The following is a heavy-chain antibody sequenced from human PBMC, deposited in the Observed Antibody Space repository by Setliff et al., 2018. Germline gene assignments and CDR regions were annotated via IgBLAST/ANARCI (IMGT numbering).Heavy chain of an antibody. CDR3: ASPFLTVMKYYYYMDV. CDR1: GGTFSNYC. J-gene: IGHJ6*03. D-gene: IGHD5-18*01. CDR2: IMPKFGTP. Sequence: SVKVSCKASGGTFSNYCISWVRQAPGQGLEWMGGIMPKFGTPNRSQKFQGRVTITADESTSTAYMELSGLTSEDTAVYYCASPFLTVMKYYYYMDVWGKGTTVTV. V-gene: IGHV1-69*13.